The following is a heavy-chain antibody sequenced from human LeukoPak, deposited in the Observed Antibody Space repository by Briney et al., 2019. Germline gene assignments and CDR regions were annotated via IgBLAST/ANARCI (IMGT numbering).Heavy chain of an antibody. V-gene: IGHV3-30*18. CDR3: AKVGGYSGYDLSY. J-gene: IGHJ4*02. CDR1: GFSFSSYG. CDR2: ISYDGTNK. Sequence: AGGSLRLSCAASGFSFSSYGMHWVRQAPGKGLEWVAVISYDGTNKDYADSVKGRFTISRDNSKNTLFLQMNSLRTEDTAVYYCAKVGGYSGYDLSYWGQGTLVTVSS. D-gene: IGHD5-12*01.